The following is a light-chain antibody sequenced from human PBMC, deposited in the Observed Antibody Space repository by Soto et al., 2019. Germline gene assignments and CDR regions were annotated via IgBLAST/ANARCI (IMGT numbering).Light chain of an antibody. CDR3: QQRSDWPRIT. CDR1: QSVRSS. J-gene: IGKJ5*01. CDR2: DAS. Sequence: ENVFTQSPGPPSLSPGGKAHLSRRASQSVRSSLGWYQQKPGQPPRLLTYDASNRATGIPARFSGSGSGTDFTLTISSLEPEDFAIYFCQQRSDWPRITFGQGTRLEIK. V-gene: IGKV3-11*01.